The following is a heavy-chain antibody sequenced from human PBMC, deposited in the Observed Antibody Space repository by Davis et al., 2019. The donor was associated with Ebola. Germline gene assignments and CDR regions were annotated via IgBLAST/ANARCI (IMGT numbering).Heavy chain of an antibody. Sequence: GGSLRLSCAASGFTFSNYGMHWVRQAPGKGLEWVAVISFDGSNKYYTDSVKGRFIISRDNSKNTLYLQLYSLRAEDTAVYYCAKDIFGHDSGSFLNPFDYWGQGTLVTVSP. CDR2: ISFDGSNK. D-gene: IGHD1-26*01. CDR1: GFTFSNYG. J-gene: IGHJ4*02. V-gene: IGHV3-30*18. CDR3: AKDIFGHDSGSFLNPFDY.